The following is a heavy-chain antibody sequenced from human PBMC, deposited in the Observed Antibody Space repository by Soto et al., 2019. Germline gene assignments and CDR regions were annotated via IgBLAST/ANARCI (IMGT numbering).Heavy chain of an antibody. CDR2: IYPGDSDT. CDR1: GSSFPTYW. D-gene: IGHD3-10*02. Sequence: PGESLKISCKGFGSSFPTYWIGSVRQMPGKGLEWMGLIYPGDSDTRYSPSFQGQVIISADISSSTAYLQWTSLKASDNALYYCARQGALFSFDSWGQGTLVTVSS. J-gene: IGHJ4*02. CDR3: ARQGALFSFDS. V-gene: IGHV5-51*01.